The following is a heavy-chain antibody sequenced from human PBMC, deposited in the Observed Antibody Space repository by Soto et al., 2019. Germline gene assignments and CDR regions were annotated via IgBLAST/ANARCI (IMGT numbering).Heavy chain of an antibody. Sequence: GWIRQPPGKGLEWIGSIYHSGSTYYNPSLKSRVTISVDTSKNQFSLKLSSVTAADTAVYYCAGRSDSSGWYYWGQGTLVTVSS. V-gene: IGHV4-38-2*01. CDR2: IYHSGST. D-gene: IGHD6-19*01. CDR3: AGRSDSSGWYY. J-gene: IGHJ4*02.